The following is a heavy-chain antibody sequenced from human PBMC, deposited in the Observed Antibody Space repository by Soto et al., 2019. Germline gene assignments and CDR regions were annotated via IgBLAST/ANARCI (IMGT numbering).Heavy chain of an antibody. CDR2: INSDGTTI. CDR1: GFTFSSRW. CDR3: ARGNQTTVNTELFAC. D-gene: IGHD4-17*01. J-gene: IGHJ4*02. V-gene: IGHV3-74*01. Sequence: PGGSLRLSCAASGFTFSSRWMHWVRQAPGKGLVWVSRINSDGTTITYADSVKGRFTISRDNAKNTLYLQMNSLRAEDTAVYYCARGNQTTVNTELFACWGQGTLVTVSS.